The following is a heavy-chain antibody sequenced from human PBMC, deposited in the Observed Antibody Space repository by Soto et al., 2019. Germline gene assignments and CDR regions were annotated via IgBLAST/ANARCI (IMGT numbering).Heavy chain of an antibody. J-gene: IGHJ4*02. V-gene: IGHV3-23*01. CDR2: ISGSGGST. CDR3: AKARAQYYDFWSGYPVDY. D-gene: IGHD3-3*01. CDR1: RFTPSSYA. Sequence: PAGSLSHTCQAARFTPSSYAISWVRKAQGKGLEWVSAISGSGGSTYYAESVKGRFTISRDNSKNTLYLQMNSLRAEDTAVYYCAKARAQYYDFWSGYPVDYWGQGT.